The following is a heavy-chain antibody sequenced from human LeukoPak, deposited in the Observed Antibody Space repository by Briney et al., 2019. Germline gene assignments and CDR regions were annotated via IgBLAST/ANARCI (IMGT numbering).Heavy chain of an antibody. CDR1: GDTVSRNSSA. J-gene: IGHJ3*02. Sequence: SQTLSLTCAIYGDTVSRNSSAWNWIRQSPSRGLEWLGRTYYRSKWYYEYALSVKSRITISRDTSKNQFSLQLNSVTPEDTAVYYCGRGAGGYHDFDIWGQGTIVTVSS. D-gene: IGHD6-13*01. CDR3: GRGAGGYHDFDI. V-gene: IGHV6-1*01. CDR2: TYYRSKWYY.